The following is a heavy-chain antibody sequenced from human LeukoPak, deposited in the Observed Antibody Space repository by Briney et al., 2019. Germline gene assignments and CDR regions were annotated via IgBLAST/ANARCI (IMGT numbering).Heavy chain of an antibody. V-gene: IGHV4-34*01. D-gene: IGHD3-22*01. J-gene: IGHJ4*02. CDR2: INHNGST. Sequence: SETLSLTCAVYGGSFSGYYWSWIRQPPGKGLEWIGEINHNGSTNYNPSLKSRVTISVDTSKNQFSLKLSSVTAADTAVYYCARIVNHYDSSGSHPYFDYWGQGTLVTVSS. CDR1: GGSFSGYY. CDR3: ARIVNHYDSSGSHPYFDY.